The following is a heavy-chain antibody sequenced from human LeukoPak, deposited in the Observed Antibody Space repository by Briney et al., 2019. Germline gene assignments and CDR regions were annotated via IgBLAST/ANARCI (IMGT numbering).Heavy chain of an antibody. CDR2: ITDAVGST. CDR3: AKEIFSGLLYIDY. D-gene: IGHD5-12*01. Sequence: GGSLRLSCAASGFTFSSSSISWVRQDPGKWLEWVSAITDAVGSTHYADSVKGRFTISSDNSKNTVYLQMNSLRPEDMAVYYCAKEIFSGLLYIDYWGQGTLVTVSS. CDR1: GFTFSSSS. J-gene: IGHJ4*02. V-gene: IGHV3-23*01.